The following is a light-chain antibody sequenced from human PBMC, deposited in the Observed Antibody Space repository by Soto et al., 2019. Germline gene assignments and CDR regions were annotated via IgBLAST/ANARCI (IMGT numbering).Light chain of an antibody. CDR3: TSHTSSSTPVV. CDR1: SSDVGGYDY. V-gene: IGLV2-14*03. Sequence: QSALTQPASVSGSPGQSITISCTGTSSDVGGYDYVSWYQHHPGKAPELIIYGVSNRPSGVSIRFSDSKSGNTASLTISGLQPEDEADYYCTSHTSSSTPVVFGGGTQLTVL. CDR2: GVS. J-gene: IGLJ2*01.